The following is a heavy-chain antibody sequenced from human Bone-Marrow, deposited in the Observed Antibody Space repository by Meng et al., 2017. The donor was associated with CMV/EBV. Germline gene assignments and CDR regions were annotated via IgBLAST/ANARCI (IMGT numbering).Heavy chain of an antibody. CDR2: IYPGDSDT. D-gene: IGHD2-2*01. CDR1: GYSFTSYW. J-gene: IGHJ5*02. CDR3: ARRKGGGYQLWFDP. V-gene: IGHV5-51*01. Sequence: KVSCKGSGYSFTSYWIGWVRQMPGKGLEWMGIIYPGDSDTRYSPSFQGQVTISAGKSISTAYLQWSSLKGSDTAMFYCARRKGGGYQLWFDPWGQGTRVTGSS.